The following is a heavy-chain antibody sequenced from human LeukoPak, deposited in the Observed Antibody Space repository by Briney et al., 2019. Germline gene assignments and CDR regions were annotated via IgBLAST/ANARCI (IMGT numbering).Heavy chain of an antibody. CDR2: ISGSGGST. V-gene: IGHV3-23*01. CDR1: GFTFSSYA. Sequence: GGSLRLSCAASGFTFSSYAMSWVRQAPGKGLEWVSAISGSGGSTYYADSVKGRFTTSRDNSKKTLYLQMNSLRVEDTAVYYCAKDIVVGATPPPRFDYWGQGTLVTVSS. CDR3: AKDIVVGATPPPRFDY. J-gene: IGHJ4*02. D-gene: IGHD2-15*01.